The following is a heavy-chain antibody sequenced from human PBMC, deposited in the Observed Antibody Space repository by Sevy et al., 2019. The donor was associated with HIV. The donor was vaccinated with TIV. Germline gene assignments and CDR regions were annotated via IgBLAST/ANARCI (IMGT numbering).Heavy chain of an antibody. CDR1: GGSINSDH. J-gene: IGHJ3*02. Sequence: SQSLSLTCTVSGGSINSDHWNWIRQPPGKGLEWIGYVYYIGGTNYNPSLKNRVTISVDRTKNQFSLKLTSVTAADTAVYYCARRNDFAIWGQGTMVTVSS. V-gene: IGHV4-59*08. CDR3: ARRNDFAI. CDR2: VYYIGGT.